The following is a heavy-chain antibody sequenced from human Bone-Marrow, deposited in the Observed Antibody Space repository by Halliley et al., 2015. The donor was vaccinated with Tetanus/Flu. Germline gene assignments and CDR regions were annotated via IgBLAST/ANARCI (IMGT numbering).Heavy chain of an antibody. D-gene: IGHD3-22*01. Sequence: SLRLSCAASGFTFNRAWMTWVRQAPGKGLEWVGRIKTKTDGGTTDYAAPVKGRFTISRDDSKYTLYLQMNGLKTDDTAVYYCTSRYDADIKGQVTKRDYWGQGTLVTVSS. V-gene: IGHV3-15*05. J-gene: IGHJ4*02. CDR3: TSRYDADIKGQVTKRDY. CDR1: GFTFNRAW. CDR2: IKTKTDGGTT.